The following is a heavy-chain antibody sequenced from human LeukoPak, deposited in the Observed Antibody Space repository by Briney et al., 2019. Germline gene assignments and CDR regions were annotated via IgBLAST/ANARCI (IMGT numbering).Heavy chain of an antibody. V-gene: IGHV3-7*01. CDR1: GFTFSSYW. D-gene: IGHD6-19*01. J-gene: IGHJ4*02. Sequence: GGSLRLSCAASGFTFSSYWMSWVRQAPGKGLEWVANIKQDGSEKYCVDSVKGRFTISRDDAKNSLYLQMNSLRAEDTAVYYCARDGQQWLPTPYYFDYWGQGTLVTVSS. CDR2: IKQDGSEK. CDR3: ARDGQQWLPTPYYFDY.